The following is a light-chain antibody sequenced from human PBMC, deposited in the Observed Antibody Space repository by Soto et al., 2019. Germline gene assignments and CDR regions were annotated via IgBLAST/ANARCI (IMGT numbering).Light chain of an antibody. V-gene: IGKV3-20*01. CDR1: QSVNSNY. Sequence: EIVLTQSPDTLSLSAGERATLSCRASQSVNSNYFAWYQQKPGQAPRLLIYAASSRATGIPDRFSGSGSGTVFTLTINPLEPEDYAVYYCQQFSNSPQTFGQGTKVVIK. CDR3: QQFSNSPQT. J-gene: IGKJ1*01. CDR2: AAS.